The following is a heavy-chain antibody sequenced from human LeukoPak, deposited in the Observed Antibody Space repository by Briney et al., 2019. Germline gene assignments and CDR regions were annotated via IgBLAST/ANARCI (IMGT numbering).Heavy chain of an antibody. CDR3: AREGSGQWLVNSYYYGMDV. CDR2: IKQDGSEK. Sequence: GGSLRLSCAASGFTFRSYWMSWVRQAPGKGLEWVANIKQDGSEKYYVDSVKGRFTISRDNAKNSLYLQMNRLRAEDTAVYYCAREGSGQWLVNSYYYGMDVWGQGPTVTVSS. V-gene: IGHV3-7*01. CDR1: GFTFRSYW. J-gene: IGHJ6*02. D-gene: IGHD6-19*01.